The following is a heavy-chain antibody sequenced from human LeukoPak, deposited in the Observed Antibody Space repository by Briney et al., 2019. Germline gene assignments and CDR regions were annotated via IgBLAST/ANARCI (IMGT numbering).Heavy chain of an antibody. V-gene: IGHV3-11*04. D-gene: IGHD6-13*01. Sequence: PGGSLRLSCAASGFTFSDYYMTWIRQAPGKGLEWISYISSGGTIIYYADSVRGQFTISRDNAKNSLYLQMNSLRAEDTAVYYCARVVPYSSSSLDYWGRGTLVTVSS. CDR2: ISSGGTII. J-gene: IGHJ4*02. CDR3: ARVVPYSSSSLDY. CDR1: GFTFSDYY.